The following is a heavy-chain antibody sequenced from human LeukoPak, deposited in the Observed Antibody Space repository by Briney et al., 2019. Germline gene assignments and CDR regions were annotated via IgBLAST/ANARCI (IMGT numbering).Heavy chain of an antibody. Sequence: ASVKVSCKASGGTFSSYAINWVRQAPGQGLEWLGWINNYNGNTNYAQKLQGRVTMTTDTSTSTVYMGLRSLRSDDTAVYYCVRDGLPGVRDSSRGRYNWLDPWGQGTLVTVSS. V-gene: IGHV1-18*01. D-gene: IGHD3-22*01. CDR1: GGTFSSYA. CDR2: INNYNGNT. J-gene: IGHJ5*02. CDR3: VRDGLPGVRDSSRGRYNWLDP.